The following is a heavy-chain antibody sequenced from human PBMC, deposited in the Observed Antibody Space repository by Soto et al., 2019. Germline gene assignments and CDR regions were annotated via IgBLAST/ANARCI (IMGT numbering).Heavy chain of an antibody. CDR1: GFTFSSYE. CDR2: IGTSGKTI. V-gene: IGHV3-48*03. J-gene: IGHJ6*02. CDR3: AAHCSGGSCLLLYYYYGMDV. D-gene: IGHD2-15*01. Sequence: GGSLRLSCAVSGFTFSSYEMNWVRQAPGKGLEWVSYIGTSGKTIYYADSVRGRFTISRDNAKNSLYLQMNSLRAEDTAVYYCAAHCSGGSCLLLYYYYGMDVWGQGTTVTVSS.